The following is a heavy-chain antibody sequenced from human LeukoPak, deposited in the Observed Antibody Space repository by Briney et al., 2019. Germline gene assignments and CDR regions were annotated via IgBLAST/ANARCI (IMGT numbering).Heavy chain of an antibody. CDR2: IYHSGST. J-gene: IGHJ4*02. D-gene: IGHD2-2*01. CDR1: GGSFSGHY. Sequence: PSETLSLTCAVSGGSFSGHYWNWIRQPPGKGLQWIGSIYHSGSTYYNPSLKSRVTISVDTSKNQFSLKLSSVTAADTAVYYCAKGYCRGNSCYDDRGAFDYWGQGTLVTVSS. CDR3: AKGYCRGNSCYDDRGAFDY. V-gene: IGHV4-34*01.